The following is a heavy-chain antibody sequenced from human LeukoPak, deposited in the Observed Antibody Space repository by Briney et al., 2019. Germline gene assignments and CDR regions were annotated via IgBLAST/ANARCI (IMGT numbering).Heavy chain of an antibody. D-gene: IGHD3-10*01. V-gene: IGHV4-38-2*02. CDR2: IYHGGST. Sequence: SETLSLTCTVSRYDINSVYYWGWIRQPSGKGLEWIGSIYHGGSTYYNASLKSRVTISMDTSRNKFSLNLNSVTAADTAVYYCARAGGYYGSGSFLDYWGQGLLVTVSS. J-gene: IGHJ4*02. CDR3: ARAGGYYGSGSFLDY. CDR1: RYDINSVYY.